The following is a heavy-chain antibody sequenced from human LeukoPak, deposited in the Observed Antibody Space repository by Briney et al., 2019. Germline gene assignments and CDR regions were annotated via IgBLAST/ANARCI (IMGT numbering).Heavy chain of an antibody. V-gene: IGHV3-7*03. CDR1: GFTFGNYW. J-gene: IGHJ4*02. Sequence: GGSLRLSCAASGFTFGNYWMSWVRQAPRKGLEWVAIINEDGNTKYYVDSLKGRFTISRDNAKNSLYLQMSSLRAEDTAVYYCARDYWRSLEYWGQGTLVTVSS. CDR2: INEDGNTK. CDR3: ARDYWRSLEY. D-gene: IGHD3-16*01.